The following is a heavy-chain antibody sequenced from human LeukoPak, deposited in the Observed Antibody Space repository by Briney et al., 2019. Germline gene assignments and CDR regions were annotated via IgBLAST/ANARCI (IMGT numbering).Heavy chain of an antibody. Sequence: SETLSLTCAVYGGSFSGYYWSWIRQPPGRGLEWIGEINHSGSTNYNPSLKSRVTISVDTSKNQFSLKLSSVTAADTAVYYCARTGYSPWGGVIAFVYWGQGTLVTVSS. V-gene: IGHV4-34*01. J-gene: IGHJ4*02. CDR3: ARTGYSPWGGVIAFVY. D-gene: IGHD3-16*01. CDR1: GGSFSGYY. CDR2: INHSGST.